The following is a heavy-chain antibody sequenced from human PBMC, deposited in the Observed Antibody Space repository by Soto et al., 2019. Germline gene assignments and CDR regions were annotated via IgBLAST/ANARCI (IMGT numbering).Heavy chain of an antibody. V-gene: IGHV3-15*01. D-gene: IGHD2-2*01. J-gene: IGHJ4*02. CDR2: IKGETDGGTT. CDR3: TTDPLPARAGGEGYFDY. CDR1: GFTFNNVW. Sequence: EVQLVESGGGLVTPGGSLRISCVASGFTFNNVWMTWVRQAPGKGLEWVGHIKGETDGGTTDYAAPGKGRFTIARDDSKNTLILQMSSLNTEDTGVYSCTTDPLPARAGGEGYFDYWGQGTLVTVSS.